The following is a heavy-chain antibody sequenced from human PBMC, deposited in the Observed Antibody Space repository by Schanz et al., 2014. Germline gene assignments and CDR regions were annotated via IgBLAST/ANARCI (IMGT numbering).Heavy chain of an antibody. Sequence: EVKLVESGGGAVRPGGSLRLSCAASGFTLSSYWMHWVRQVPGKGLEWVSSISHSGGSKYYADSVKGRFTVSRDSGQNSLYLQMNSLRAGDTAVYYCARGTDWNLHYWGQGALVTVSS. D-gene: IGHD1-1*01. CDR3: ARGTDWNLHY. CDR1: GFTLSSYW. V-gene: IGHV3-74*01. CDR2: ISHSGGSK. J-gene: IGHJ4*02.